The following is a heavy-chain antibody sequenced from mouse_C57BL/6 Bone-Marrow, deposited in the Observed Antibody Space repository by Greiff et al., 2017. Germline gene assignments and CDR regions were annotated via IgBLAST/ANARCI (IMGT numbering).Heavy chain of an antibody. Sequence: EVKLQESGPELVKPGASVKIPCKASGYTFTDYNMDWVKQSHGKSLEWIGDINPNNGGTIYNQKFKGKATLTVDKSSSTAYMELRSLTSEDTAVYYYARNRDSSGYYAMDYWGQGTSVTVSS. D-gene: IGHD3-2*02. V-gene: IGHV1-18*01. CDR1: GYTFTDYN. J-gene: IGHJ4*01. CDR3: ARNRDSSGYYAMDY. CDR2: INPNNGGT.